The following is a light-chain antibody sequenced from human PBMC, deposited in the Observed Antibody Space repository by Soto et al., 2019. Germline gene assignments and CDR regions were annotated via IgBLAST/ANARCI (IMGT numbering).Light chain of an antibody. CDR3: QQYYFSPPTRT. CDR1: QSVNNRY. CDR2: GAS. V-gene: IGKV3-20*01. Sequence: EVVLTQSPGTLSLSPGERATLSCRASQSVNNRYLAWYQQKPGQAPRLLIYGASSRASDIPDRFSGSGSGTDFTLTISRLEPDDFAVYYCQQYYFSPPTRTFGQGTKVEVK. J-gene: IGKJ1*01.